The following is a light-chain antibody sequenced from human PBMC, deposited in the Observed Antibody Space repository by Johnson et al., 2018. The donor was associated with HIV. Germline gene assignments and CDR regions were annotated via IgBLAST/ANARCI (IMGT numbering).Light chain of an antibody. Sequence: SVLTQPPSVSAAPGQKVTISCSGSSSNIGRNYVSWHQQLPGTAPKILIYENDKRPSGIPDRFSGSKSGTSATLGITGLQTGDEADYYCGTWDSSLSAGIFGTGTKVTVL. CDR3: GTWDSSLSAGI. CDR2: END. V-gene: IGLV1-51*02. J-gene: IGLJ1*01. CDR1: SSNIGRNY.